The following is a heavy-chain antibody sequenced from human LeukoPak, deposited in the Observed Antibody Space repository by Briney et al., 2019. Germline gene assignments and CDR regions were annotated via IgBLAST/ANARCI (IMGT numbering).Heavy chain of an antibody. Sequence: GGSLRLSCVASGVTLSNYAMSWARQAPGKGLEWVSGISSSGSGCNTYYADSVKGRFTISRDSSKNTLYLQMNSLRAEDTAVYYCAREGRLVPSSSWYRSNYYYGMDVWGQGTTVTVSS. CDR3: AREGRLVPSSSWYRSNYYYGMDV. CDR2: ISSSGSGCNT. V-gene: IGHV3-23*01. J-gene: IGHJ6*02. D-gene: IGHD6-13*01. CDR1: GVTLSNYA.